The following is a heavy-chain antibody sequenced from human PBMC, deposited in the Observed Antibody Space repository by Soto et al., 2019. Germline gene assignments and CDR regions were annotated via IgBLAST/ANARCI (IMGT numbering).Heavy chain of an antibody. CDR2: INPNSGNT. Sequence: ASVKVSCKASGYIFTNYDINWVRQATGQGLEYLGWINPNSGNTGYVQKFQGRVTMTRNTSINTAYMELNSLRVEDTAVYFCAREIGYSSTWPAYWGQGTLVTVSS. V-gene: IGHV1-8*01. CDR1: GYIFTNYD. D-gene: IGHD6-13*01. J-gene: IGHJ4*02. CDR3: AREIGYSSTWPAY.